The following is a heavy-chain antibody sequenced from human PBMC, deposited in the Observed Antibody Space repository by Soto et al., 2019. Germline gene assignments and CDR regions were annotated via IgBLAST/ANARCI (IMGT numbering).Heavy chain of an antibody. J-gene: IGHJ6*03. CDR2: ISGSGGST. CDR3: AKDLGLLWFRARMAI. D-gene: IGHD3-10*01. V-gene: IGHV3-23*01. Sequence: GGSLRLSYASSGFTFSSYAMSWVRQAPGKGLEWVSAISGSGGSTYYADSVKGRSTISRDNSKNTLYLQMNSLRAEDMAVYYCAKDLGLLWFRARMAIWGKGTTVTGSS. CDR1: GFTFSSYA.